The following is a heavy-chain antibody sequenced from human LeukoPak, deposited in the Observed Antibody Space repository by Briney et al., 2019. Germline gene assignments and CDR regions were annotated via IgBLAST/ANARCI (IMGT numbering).Heavy chain of an antibody. J-gene: IGHJ5*02. CDR2: LTQFFRRT. CDR1: GGSFRTYP. CDR3: ATSESGRSWDWFAP. V-gene: IGHV1-69*05. D-gene: IGHD3-10*01. Sequence: SVKVSCRASGGSFRTYPISWVRQAPGQGLEWMGGLTQFFRRTNYTQKFQGRLTITTDESSSTAYMELSDLRSDDTAVYYCATSESGRSWDWFAPWGQGTRVTVSS.